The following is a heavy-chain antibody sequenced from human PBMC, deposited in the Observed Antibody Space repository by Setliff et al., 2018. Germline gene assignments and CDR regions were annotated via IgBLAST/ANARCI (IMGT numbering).Heavy chain of an antibody. V-gene: IGHV4-61*09. Sequence: PSETLSLTCTVSGDSISTGINYWSWIRQPAGKGLEWIGHIDRSGNTNFSPSLKSRVTMSVDTSKNQFSLKMRSVTAADAALYYCARKDGDMWGQGTMVTVSS. J-gene: IGHJ3*02. D-gene: IGHD2-15*01. CDR1: GDSISTGINY. CDR3: ARKDGDM. CDR2: IDRSGNT.